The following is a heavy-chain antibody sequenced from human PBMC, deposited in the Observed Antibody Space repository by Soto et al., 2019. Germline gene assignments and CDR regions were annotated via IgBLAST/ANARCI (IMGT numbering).Heavy chain of an antibody. J-gene: IGHJ4*02. CDR2: IYYTGST. CDR1: GGSISSLY. CDR3: ARVDSSGSYFDY. D-gene: IGHD3-22*01. Sequence: SETLSLTCTVSGGSISSLYWSWIRQPPGKGLEWIAYIYYTGSTNYNPSLKSRVTLSADTSKNQFSLKLSSVTAADTAMYYCARVDSSGSYFDYWGQGTLVTVSS. V-gene: IGHV4-59*11.